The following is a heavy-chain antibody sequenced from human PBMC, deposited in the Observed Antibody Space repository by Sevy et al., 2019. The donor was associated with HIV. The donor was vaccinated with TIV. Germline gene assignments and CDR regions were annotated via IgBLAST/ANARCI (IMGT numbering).Heavy chain of an antibody. Sequence: GGSLRLCCAASVFTFSSFAMSWVRQTPGKGLEWVSGLNGSGGRTYYPDSVKGRFTISRDNSKNTLYLQMNSLRAEDTAVYYCAKDTDSGSYLNDAFDIWGQGTMVTVSS. V-gene: IGHV3-23*01. CDR3: AKDTDSGSYLNDAFDI. D-gene: IGHD1-26*01. J-gene: IGHJ3*02. CDR1: VFTFSSFA. CDR2: LNGSGGRT.